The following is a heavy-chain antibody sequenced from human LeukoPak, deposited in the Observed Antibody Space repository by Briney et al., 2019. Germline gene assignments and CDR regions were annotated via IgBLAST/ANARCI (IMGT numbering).Heavy chain of an antibody. D-gene: IGHD6-19*01. CDR2: IYYSGST. CDR3: ARDRSFGIAVAGPNY. J-gene: IGHJ4*02. CDR1: GGSISSYY. V-gene: IGHV4-59*12. Sequence: SETLSLTCTVSGGSISSYYWSWIRQPPGKGLEWIGYIYYSGSTNYNPSLKSRVTISVDTSKNQFSLKLSSVTAADTAVYYCARDRSFGIAVAGPNYWGQGTLVTVSS.